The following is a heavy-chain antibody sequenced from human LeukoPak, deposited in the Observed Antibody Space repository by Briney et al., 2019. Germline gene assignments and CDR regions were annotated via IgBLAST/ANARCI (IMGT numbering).Heavy chain of an antibody. CDR3: AKDRTSSYYYYYFGMDV. CDR1: GFTFSSYW. J-gene: IGHJ6*02. D-gene: IGHD2-2*01. Sequence: GGSLRLSCAASGFTFSSYWMSWVRQAPGKGLEWVANIKQDGSEKYYVDSVKGRFTISRDNAKNSLYLQMNSLRAEDTAVYYCAKDRTSSYYYYYFGMDVWGQGTTVTVSS. V-gene: IGHV3-7*04. CDR2: IKQDGSEK.